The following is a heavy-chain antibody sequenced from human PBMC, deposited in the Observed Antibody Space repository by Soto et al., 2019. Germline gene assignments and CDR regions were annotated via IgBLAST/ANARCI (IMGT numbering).Heavy chain of an antibody. CDR2: ISKSDYT. J-gene: IGHJ4*02. V-gene: IGHV3-21*01. CDR1: GFAFNNYG. D-gene: IGHD2-2*01. CDR3: AREDSIIVPAVSDF. Sequence: GGSLRLSCTVSGFAFNNYGINWVRQAPGKGLEWVSSISKSDYTYYSDSVKGRFAISRDNAKSSVSLNTLRVEDTAVYYCAREDSIIVPAVSDFWGQGTLVTVSS.